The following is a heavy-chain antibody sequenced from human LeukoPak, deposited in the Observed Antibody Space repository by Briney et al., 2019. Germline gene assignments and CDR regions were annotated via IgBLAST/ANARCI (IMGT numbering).Heavy chain of an antibody. CDR1: GYTFTGYY. V-gene: IGHV1-2*02. J-gene: IGHJ4*02. CDR3: ARDLSYYGSGSYYFDY. Sequence: RRASVKVSCKASGYTFTGYYLHWVRQAPGQGLEWMGWINPKSGGTYYAQKSQGRVTMTRDPSISTAYMEMSTLRSDDTAVYYCARDLSYYGSGSYYFDYWGQGTLVTVSS. D-gene: IGHD3-10*01. CDR2: INPKSGGT.